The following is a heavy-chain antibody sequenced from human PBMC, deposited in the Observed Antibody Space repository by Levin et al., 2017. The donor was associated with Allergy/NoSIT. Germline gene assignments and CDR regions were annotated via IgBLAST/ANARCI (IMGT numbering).Heavy chain of an antibody. CDR2: ISYDGSNK. D-gene: IGHD2-15*01. V-gene: IGHV3-30-3*01. Sequence: PGESLRLSCDASGFSFSSYVFHWVRQAPGKGLGWVAAISYDGSNKYYADSVKGRFTISRDNSKNTVYLQMNSLTAEDTAVYYCARDWWDLPKSHFDLWGQGALVSVSS. CDR1: GFSFSSYV. J-gene: IGHJ4*02. CDR3: ARDWWDLPKSHFDL.